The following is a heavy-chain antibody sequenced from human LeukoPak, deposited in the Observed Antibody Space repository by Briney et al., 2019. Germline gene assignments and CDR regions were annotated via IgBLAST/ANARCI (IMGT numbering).Heavy chain of an antibody. D-gene: IGHD2-2*01. Sequence: ASVKVSCKASGYTFTSYGISWVRQAPGQGLEWMGWISAYNGNTNYAQKLQGRVTMTTDTSTSTAYMELRSLISEDTAVYYCARVVTPRYCTSTSCYSKGWFDPWGQGTLVTVSS. CDR3: ARVVTPRYCTSTSCYSKGWFDP. CDR1: GYTFTSYG. V-gene: IGHV1-18*01. J-gene: IGHJ5*02. CDR2: ISAYNGNT.